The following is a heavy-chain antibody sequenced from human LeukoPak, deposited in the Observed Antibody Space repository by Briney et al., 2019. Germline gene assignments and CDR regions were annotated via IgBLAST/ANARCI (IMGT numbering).Heavy chain of an antibody. D-gene: IGHD4-17*01. CDR3: ASQDEGNGDYGNIDY. CDR1: GFTVSSNY. J-gene: IGHJ4*02. V-gene: IGHV3-53*01. CDR2: IYSGGST. Sequence: GGSLRLSCAASGFTVSSNYMSWVRQAPGKGLEWVSVIYSGGSTYYADSVKGRFTISRDNSKNTLYLQMNSLRAEDTAVYYCASQDEGNGDYGNIDYWGQGTLVTVSS.